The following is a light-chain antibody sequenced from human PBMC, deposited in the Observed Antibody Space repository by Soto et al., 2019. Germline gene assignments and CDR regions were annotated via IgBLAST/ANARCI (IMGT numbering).Light chain of an antibody. J-gene: IGKJ2*01. CDR2: LAS. Sequence: DIVMTQSPLSLPVTPGEPASISCRSSQSLMTGSGNVYLDWYLQKPGQSPQLLIFLASNRASGVPDRFSGSVSGAEFTLKIRRVETEDVGVYYCMQALQIPYPFGQGTKLDIK. V-gene: IGKV2-28*01. CDR3: MQALQIPYP. CDR1: QSLMTGSGNVY.